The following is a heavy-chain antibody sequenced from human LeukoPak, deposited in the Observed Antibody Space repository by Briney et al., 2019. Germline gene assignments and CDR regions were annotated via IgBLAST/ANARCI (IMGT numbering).Heavy chain of an antibody. CDR1: GGSFSGYY. CDR2: INHSGST. CDR3: ARGVVPATTD. Sequence: SETLSLTCAVYGGSFSGYYWSWIRQPPGKGLEWIGEINHSGSTNYNPSLKSRVTISVDTSKNQFSLKLSSVTAADTAVHYCARGVVPATTDWGQGTLVTVSS. V-gene: IGHV4-34*01. D-gene: IGHD2-2*01. J-gene: IGHJ4*02.